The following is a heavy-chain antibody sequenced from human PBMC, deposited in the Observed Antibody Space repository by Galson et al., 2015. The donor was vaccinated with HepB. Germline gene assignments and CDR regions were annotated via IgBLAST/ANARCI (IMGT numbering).Heavy chain of an antibody. CDR3: AREGAGDTSGWGYYYYGMDV. J-gene: IGHJ6*02. D-gene: IGHD5-18*01. Sequence: SLRLSCAASGFTFSSYSVNWVRQAPGKGLEWVSYISSSSSTIYYADSVKGRFTISRDNAKNSLYLQMNSLRAEDTAVYYCAREGAGDTSGWGYYYYGMDVWGQGTTVTVSS. CDR2: ISSSSSTI. V-gene: IGHV3-48*01. CDR1: GFTFSSYS.